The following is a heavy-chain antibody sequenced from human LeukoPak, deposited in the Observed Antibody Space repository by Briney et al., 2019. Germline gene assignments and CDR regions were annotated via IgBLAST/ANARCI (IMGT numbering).Heavy chain of an antibody. V-gene: IGHV4-30-4*01. D-gene: IGHD3-22*01. CDR2: IYYSGST. CDR1: GGSISSGDYY. CDR3: ARLYYYDSSGYYKALPDY. Sequence: SQTLSLTCTVSGGSISSGDYYWSWIRQPPGKGLEWIGYIYYSGSTYYNPSLKSRVTISVDTSKNQFSLKLSSVTAADTAVYYCARLYYYDSSGYYKALPDYWGQGTLVTVSS. J-gene: IGHJ4*02.